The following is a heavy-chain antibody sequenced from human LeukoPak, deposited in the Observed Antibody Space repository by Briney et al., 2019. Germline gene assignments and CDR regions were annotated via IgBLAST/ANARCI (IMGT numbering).Heavy chain of an antibody. Sequence: PSETLSLTCTVSGYSISSGYYWGWIRQPPGKGLEWIGSIYHSGSTYYNPSLKSRVTISVDTSKNQFSLKLSSVTAADTAVYYCAREYSSSWYGSDAFDIWGQGTMVTVSS. J-gene: IGHJ3*02. V-gene: IGHV4-38-2*02. CDR1: GYSISSGYY. CDR3: AREYSSSWYGSDAFDI. CDR2: IYHSGST. D-gene: IGHD6-13*01.